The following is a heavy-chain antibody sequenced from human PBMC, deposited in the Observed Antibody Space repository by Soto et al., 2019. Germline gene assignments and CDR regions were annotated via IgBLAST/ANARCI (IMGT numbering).Heavy chain of an antibody. D-gene: IGHD3-22*01. CDR2: IKQDGSEK. CDR1: GFTFSSYW. Sequence: PGGSLRLSCAASGFTFSSYWMSWVRQAPGKGLEWVANIKQDGSEKWYVGSVKGRFTISRDNAKKSLFLQMNSLRVEDTDVYYCAGGDYHDSGGPFSDAFDVWGQGTMVT. J-gene: IGHJ3*01. CDR3: AGGDYHDSGGPFSDAFDV. V-gene: IGHV3-7*04.